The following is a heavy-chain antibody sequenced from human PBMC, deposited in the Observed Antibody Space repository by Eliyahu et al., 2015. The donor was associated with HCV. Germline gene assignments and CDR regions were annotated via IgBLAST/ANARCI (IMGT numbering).Heavy chain of an antibody. J-gene: IGHJ4*02. D-gene: IGHD5-18*01. Sequence: QVQLQESGPGLVKPSGTLSLTCTXSXGSVXSGSYYWSWIRQPPGKGLEWIGYIYYIGSTNYNPSLKSRVTISVDTSKKQFSMKLSSVTAADTAVYYCARGGDLHLWSPGHYFDYWGQGTLVTVSS. V-gene: IGHV4-61*01. CDR1: XGSVXSGSYY. CDR2: IYYIGST. CDR3: ARGGDLHLWSPGHYFDY.